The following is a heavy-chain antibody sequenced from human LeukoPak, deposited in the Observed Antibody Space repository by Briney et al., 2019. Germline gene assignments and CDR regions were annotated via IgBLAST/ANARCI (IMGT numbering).Heavy chain of an antibody. V-gene: IGHV3-23*01. D-gene: IGHD3-10*01. CDR1: GFTFANYV. CDR2: IGGRGDRT. J-gene: IGHJ4*02. CDR3: AKDPLVRGMTYDY. Sequence: GGSLRLSCAASGFTFANYVMSWVRQAPGKRLEWVSAIGGRGDRTYYADSVKGRFSISRDNSKNTLYLQMNSLRAEDTAVYYCAKDPLVRGMTYDYWGQGALVTVSS.